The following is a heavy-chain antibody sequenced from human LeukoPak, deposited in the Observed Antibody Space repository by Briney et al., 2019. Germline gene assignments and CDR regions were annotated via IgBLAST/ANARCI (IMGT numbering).Heavy chain of an antibody. J-gene: IGHJ4*02. CDR2: ISYDGSNK. CDR3: ARAPPYSSSWYYFDY. CDR1: GFTFSSYA. V-gene: IGHV3-30*04. Sequence: GGSLRLSCAASGFTFSSYAMHWVRQAPGKGLKWVAVISYDGSNKYYADSVKGRFTISRDNSKNTLYLQMNSLRAEDTAVYYCARAPPYSSSWYYFDYWGQGTLVTVSS. D-gene: IGHD6-13*01.